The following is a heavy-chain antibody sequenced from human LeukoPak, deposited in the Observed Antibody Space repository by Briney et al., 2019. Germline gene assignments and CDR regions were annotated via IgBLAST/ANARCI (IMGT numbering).Heavy chain of an antibody. CDR2: INYSGST. CDR3: AATGPYYFHY. V-gene: IGHV4-59*08. J-gene: IGHJ4*02. D-gene: IGHD3-9*01. CDR1: GGSISSYY. Sequence: SETLSLTRTVSGGSISSYYWSWIRQPPGKGLEWIGYINYSGSTKYNPSLKSRVTISVDTSKNQFSLKVSSVTAADTAFYYCAATGPYYFHYWGQGTLVTVSS.